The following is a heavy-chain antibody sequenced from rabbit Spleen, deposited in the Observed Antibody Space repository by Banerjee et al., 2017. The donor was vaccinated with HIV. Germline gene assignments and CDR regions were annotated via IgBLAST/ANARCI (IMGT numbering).Heavy chain of an antibody. V-gene: IGHV1S45*01. CDR2: INTWSNRP. J-gene: IGHJ4*01. Sequence: QDQLVVCGGDLVKPEGSLTLPCTASGFSFNEEHGMCWVRQSPGKGLKWIACINTWSNRPVYASWAKGRFIMSRTSSTKVTLQMTSLTAADTATYFCARDLVAVIGWNFNLWGPGTLVTVS. CDR3: ARDLVAVIGWNFNL. CDR1: GFSFNEEHG. D-gene: IGHD1-1*01.